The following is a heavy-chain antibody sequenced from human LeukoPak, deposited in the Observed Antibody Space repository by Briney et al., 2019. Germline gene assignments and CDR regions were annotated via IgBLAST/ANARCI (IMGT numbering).Heavy chain of an antibody. CDR2: ISDDGSKK. J-gene: IGHJ2*01. CDR3: ARVVSYYGSSYRLLDL. D-gene: IGHD3-10*01. Sequence: QPGGSLRLSCATSGFTFSNYGMHYVRQAPGKGLEWVAVISDDGSKKYYADSVNGRFTISRDTSNNTLYLQMDSLRAEDTAAYYCARVVSYYGSSYRLLDLWGRGTLVTVSS. CDR1: GFTFSNYG. V-gene: IGHV3-30*03.